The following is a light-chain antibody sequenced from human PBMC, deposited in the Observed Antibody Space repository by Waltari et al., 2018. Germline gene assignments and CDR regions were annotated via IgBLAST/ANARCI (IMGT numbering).Light chain of an antibody. J-gene: IGLJ1*01. V-gene: IGLV2-14*01. CDR2: EVS. Sequence: QSALTQPASVSGSPGQSITISCTGTSSDVGGYNYVSWYQQHPGKAPKLMIYEVSNVPSVVSNRSSDSKSDNAASLTIAGLQAEDEADYYCSSYTSSITLYVFGTGTKVTVL. CDR1: SSDVGGYNY. CDR3: SSYTSSITLYV.